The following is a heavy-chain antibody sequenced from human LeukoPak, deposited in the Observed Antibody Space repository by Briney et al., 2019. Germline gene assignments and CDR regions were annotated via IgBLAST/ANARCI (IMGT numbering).Heavy chain of an antibody. V-gene: IGHV3-30*03. D-gene: IGHD5-18*01. Sequence: GGSLRLSCTASGFTFSNYGMHWVRQAPGKGLEWMATISYDGNNNYYTYSVKGRFTVSRDNSKNTLYLQMNSLRGEDTGVYYCARVGLPGYSYGSDYWGQGTLVTVSS. J-gene: IGHJ4*02. CDR3: ARVGLPGYSYGSDY. CDR1: GFTFSNYG. CDR2: ISYDGNNN.